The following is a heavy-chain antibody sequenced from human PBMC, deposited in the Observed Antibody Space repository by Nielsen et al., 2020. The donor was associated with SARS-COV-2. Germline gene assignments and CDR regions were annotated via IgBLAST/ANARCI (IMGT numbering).Heavy chain of an antibody. J-gene: IGHJ4*02. CDR1: DGSISSYY. D-gene: IGHD6-6*01. CDR2: IYYSGST. CDR3: ATSRRWGIAARPGSTDY. Sequence: SETLSLTCTVSDGSISSYYWSWIRQPPGKGLEWIGYIYYSGSTNYNPSLKSRVTISVDTSKNQFSLKLSSVTAADTAVYYCATSRRWGIAARPGSTDYWGQGTLVTVSS. V-gene: IGHV4-59*08.